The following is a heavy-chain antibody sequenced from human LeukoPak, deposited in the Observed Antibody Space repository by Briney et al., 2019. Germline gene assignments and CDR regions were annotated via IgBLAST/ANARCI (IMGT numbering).Heavy chain of an antibody. J-gene: IGHJ3*02. D-gene: IGHD6-19*01. Sequence: KAGGSLRLSCAASGFTFSSYNMNWVRQAPGKGLEWVSFISSSSSYIYYADSVKGRFTISRDNAKNSLYLQMNSLRAEDTAVYYCARGPAGLFDIWGQGTMVTVSS. V-gene: IGHV3-21*01. CDR1: GFTFSSYN. CDR3: ARGPAGLFDI. CDR2: ISSSSSYI.